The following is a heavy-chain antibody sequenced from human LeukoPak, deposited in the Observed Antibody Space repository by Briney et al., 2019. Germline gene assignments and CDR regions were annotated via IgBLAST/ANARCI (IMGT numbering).Heavy chain of an antibody. J-gene: IGHJ3*02. Sequence: GGSLRPSCAASGFTFGAYGMSWFRQAPGKGLEWVGFIRSKTYGGTAEYAASVKGRFTISRDDSKSIAYLQMNSLKAEDTVVYYCSRGLGSGNPVDIWGQGTMVTVS. CDR2: IRSKTYGGTA. CDR1: GFTFGAYG. V-gene: IGHV3-49*03. D-gene: IGHD3-10*01. CDR3: SRGLGSGNPVDI.